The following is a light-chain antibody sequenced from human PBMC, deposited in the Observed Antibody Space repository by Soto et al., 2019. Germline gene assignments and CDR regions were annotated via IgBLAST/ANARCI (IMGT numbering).Light chain of an antibody. CDR2: GAS. CDR1: QSVSSN. V-gene: IGKV3-15*01. J-gene: IGKJ4*01. Sequence: EIVMTQSPATLSVSPGERATLSCRASQSVSSNLAWYQQKPGQAPSLLIYGASTRATGTPARFSGSGSGTDFTLTISRLEPEDFAVYYCQQYSSSPLTFGGGTKVDIK. CDR3: QQYSSSPLT.